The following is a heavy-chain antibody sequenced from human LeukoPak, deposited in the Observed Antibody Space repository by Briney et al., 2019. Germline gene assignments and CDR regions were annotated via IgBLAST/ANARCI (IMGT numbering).Heavy chain of an antibody. V-gene: IGHV4-4*02. D-gene: IGHD3-3*01. CDR2: IYHSGST. Sequence: KSSETLSLTCAVSGGSISSSNWWNWVRQPPGKGLEWIGEIYHSGSTNYNPSLKSRVTISVDKSKNQFSLKLSSVTAADTAVYYCARGFVIEWLPDAFDIWGQGTMVTVSS. CDR3: ARGFVIEWLPDAFDI. J-gene: IGHJ3*02. CDR1: GGSISSSNW.